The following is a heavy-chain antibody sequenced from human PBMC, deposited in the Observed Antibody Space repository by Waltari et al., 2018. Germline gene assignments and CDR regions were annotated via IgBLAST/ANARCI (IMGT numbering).Heavy chain of an antibody. Sequence: QLQLQESGPGLVKPSETLSLTCTVSGGSISSSSYYWGWIRQPPGKGLEWIGSIYYSGSTYYNPSLKSRVTISVDTSKNQFALKLSSVTAADTAVYYCARQARDSSSSRDIDYWGQGTLVTVSS. CDR1: GGSISSSSYY. D-gene: IGHD6-6*01. J-gene: IGHJ4*02. CDR2: IYYSGST. CDR3: ARQARDSSSSRDIDY. V-gene: IGHV4-39*01.